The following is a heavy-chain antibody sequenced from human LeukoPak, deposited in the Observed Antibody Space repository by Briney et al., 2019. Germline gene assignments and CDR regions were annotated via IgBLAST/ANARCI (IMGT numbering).Heavy chain of an antibody. CDR1: GGSISSYY. D-gene: IGHD3-10*01. CDR2: IYCSGST. CDR3: ASVPHITMVRGVTNRYYYYYGMDV. Sequence: KPSETLSLTCTVSGGSISSYYWSWIRQPPGKGLEWIGYIYCSGSTNYNPSLKSRVTISVDTSKNQFSLKLSSVTAADTAVYYCASVPHITMVRGVTNRYYYYYGMDVWGQGTTVTVSS. V-gene: IGHV4-59*08. J-gene: IGHJ6*02.